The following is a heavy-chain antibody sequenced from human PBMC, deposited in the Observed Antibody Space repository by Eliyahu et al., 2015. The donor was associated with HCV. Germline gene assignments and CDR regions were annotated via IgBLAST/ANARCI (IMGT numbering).Heavy chain of an antibody. J-gene: IGHJ4*02. D-gene: IGHD1-7*01. CDR2: XKQDGREK. CDR3: VRRDYNWNYYFDS. CDR1: VFTXSNXW. Sequence: EVQLVESGGGLVXPGGSLXLXXAASVFTXSNXWMSWVRQAPGKGLGWVANXKQDGREKYYVDSVKGRFTISRDNAKNLLFLQMSSLRAEDTAVYYCVRRDYNWNYYFDSWGQGTLVTVSS. V-gene: IGHV3-7*01.